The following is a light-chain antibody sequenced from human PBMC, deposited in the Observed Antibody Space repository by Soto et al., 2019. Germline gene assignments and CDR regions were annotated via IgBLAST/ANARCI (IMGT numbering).Light chain of an antibody. J-gene: IGKJ1*01. V-gene: IGKV1-39*01. CDR1: QSISTH. CDR3: QQSYTSWWT. CDR2: AAS. Sequence: DIQMTQSPSSLSASVGDRVSITCRASQSISTHLSWYQQKPGKAPKLLIYAASSLQSWVPSRFTGSGSGTAFTLTISRLQPEDFATYYCQQSYTSWWTFGQGTKVEIK.